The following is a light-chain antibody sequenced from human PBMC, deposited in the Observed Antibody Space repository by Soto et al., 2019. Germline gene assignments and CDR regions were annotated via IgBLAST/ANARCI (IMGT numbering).Light chain of an antibody. Sequence: QSVLTQPPSVSGAPXQRVTISXTGSSSNIGAGYDVHWYQQLPGTAPKLLIYGNSNRPSGVPDRFSGSKSGTSASLAITGLQAEDEADYYCQSYDSSLSGSNVVFGGGTKLTVL. CDR1: SSNIGAGYD. V-gene: IGLV1-40*01. CDR2: GNS. J-gene: IGLJ2*01. CDR3: QSYDSSLSGSNVV.